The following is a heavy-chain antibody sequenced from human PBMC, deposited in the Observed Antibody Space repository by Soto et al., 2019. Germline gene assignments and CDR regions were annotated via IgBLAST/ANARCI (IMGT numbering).Heavy chain of an antibody. J-gene: IGHJ4*02. Sequence: GASVKVSCKASGYSLTSYYMHWVRQAPGQGLEWMGITNPSDGSTNYAQKFQGRITMTSDTSTSTVYMEITSLRSEDTAVYYCARSYVTSRPVDFWGQGTLVTVSS. V-gene: IGHV1-46*01. CDR3: ARSYVTSRPVDF. CDR2: TNPSDGST. D-gene: IGHD3-10*02. CDR1: GYSLTSYY.